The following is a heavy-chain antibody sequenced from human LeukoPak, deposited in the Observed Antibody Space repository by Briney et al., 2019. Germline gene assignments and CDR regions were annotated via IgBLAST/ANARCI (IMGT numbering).Heavy chain of an antibody. J-gene: IGHJ4*02. D-gene: IGHD1-1*01. CDR1: GGTFSSYA. Sequence: SVKVSCKASGGTFSSYAISWVRQAPGQGLEWMGGIIPIFGTANYAQKFQGRVTITADESTSTAYMEPSSLRSEDTAVYYCARYGKDWNDEGDYWGQGTLVTVSS. V-gene: IGHV1-69*13. CDR3: ARYGKDWNDEGDY. CDR2: IIPIFGTA.